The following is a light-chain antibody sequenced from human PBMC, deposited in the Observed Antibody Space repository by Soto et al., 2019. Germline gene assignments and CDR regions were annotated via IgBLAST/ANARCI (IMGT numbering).Light chain of an antibody. CDR2: DAS. Sequence: DIQMTQSPSTLSASVGDRVTITCRASESISNWLAWYQQKPGKAPKVLIYDASSLESGVPSRFSGSGSGTEFTLTISNLQPDDFATFYCQQYKNYPWTLGRGTKVDIK. V-gene: IGKV1-5*01. CDR1: ESISNW. J-gene: IGKJ1*01. CDR3: QQYKNYPWT.